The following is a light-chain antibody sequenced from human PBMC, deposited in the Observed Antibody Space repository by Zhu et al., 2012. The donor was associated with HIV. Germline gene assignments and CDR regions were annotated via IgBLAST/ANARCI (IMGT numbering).Light chain of an antibody. CDR3: QQLLWLLGG. CDR1: QSISSW. Sequence: DIQLTQSPSFLSASVGDRVTITCRASQSISSWLAWYQQKPGKAPKLLIYKASNLQDGVPSRFSGSGSWDRVHSHHHAACSLYEFCNLLTVQQLLWLLGGFGQGTKVEMK. J-gene: IGKJ1*01. V-gene: IGKV1-5*03. CDR2: KAS.